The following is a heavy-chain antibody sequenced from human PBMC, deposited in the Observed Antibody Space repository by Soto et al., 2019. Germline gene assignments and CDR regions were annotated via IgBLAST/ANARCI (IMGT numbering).Heavy chain of an antibody. Sequence: ASVKVSCKASGYTFTSYGISWVRQAPGQGLEWMGWISAYNGNTNYAQKLQGRVTMTTGTSTSTAYMELRSLRSDDTSVYYCARASVPGSCYGYWGQGTLVTVSS. J-gene: IGHJ4*02. CDR2: ISAYNGNT. V-gene: IGHV1-18*01. CDR1: GYTFTSYG. D-gene: IGHD2-15*01. CDR3: ARASVPGSCYGY.